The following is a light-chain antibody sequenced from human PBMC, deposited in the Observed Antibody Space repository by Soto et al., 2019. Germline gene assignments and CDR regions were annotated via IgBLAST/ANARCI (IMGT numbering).Light chain of an antibody. CDR3: QKYNSAPQT. Sequence: DIQMTQSPSSLSASVGDRVTITCRASQGISNYLAWYQQKPGKVPKLLIYAASTLQSGVPSRLSGSGSGTDFALTISSLQPEDVATYYCQKYNSAPQTFGQRTKVEIK. CDR2: AAS. CDR1: QGISNY. V-gene: IGKV1-27*01. J-gene: IGKJ1*01.